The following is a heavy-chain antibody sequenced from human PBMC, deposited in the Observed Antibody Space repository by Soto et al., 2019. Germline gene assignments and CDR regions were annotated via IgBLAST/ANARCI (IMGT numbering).Heavy chain of an antibody. Sequence: QVQLVQSGAEVKKPGASVKVSCKASGYTFTDYYIHWVRQAPGQGLEWMGMINPSCGSTDYAQKFRGRVTMTRQTSTGTVYMERSSLRSEDTAVYYCARPPFPGCINAVCSPCNYWGQGTLATASP. CDR2: INPSCGST. V-gene: IGHV1-46*01. D-gene: IGHD2-8*01. J-gene: IGHJ4*02. CDR3: ARPPFPGCINAVCSPCNY. CDR1: GYTFTDYY.